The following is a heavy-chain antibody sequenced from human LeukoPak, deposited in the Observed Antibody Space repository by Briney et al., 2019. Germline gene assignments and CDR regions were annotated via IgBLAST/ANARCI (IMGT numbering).Heavy chain of an antibody. J-gene: IGHJ5*02. CDR1: GGTFSSYA. Sequence: SVKVSCKASGGTFSSYAISWVRQAPGQGLEWMGGIIPIFGTANYAQKFQGRVTITADESTSTAYMELSSLRSEGTAVYYCARVINPYSSSWTGFDPWGQGTLVTVSS. CDR2: IIPIFGTA. CDR3: ARVINPYSSSWTGFDP. D-gene: IGHD6-13*01. V-gene: IGHV1-69*01.